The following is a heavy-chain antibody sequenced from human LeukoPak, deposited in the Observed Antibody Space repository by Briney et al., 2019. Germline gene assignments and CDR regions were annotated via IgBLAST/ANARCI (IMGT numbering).Heavy chain of an antibody. CDR2: ISGSGGST. CDR3: AKPKSLLWFGELFY. CDR1: GFTFSSYG. J-gene: IGHJ4*02. V-gene: IGHV3-23*01. Sequence: GGSLRLSCAASGFTFSSYGMHWVRQAPGKGLEWVSAISGSGGSTYYADSVKGRFTISRDNSKNTLYLQMNSLRAEDTAVYYCAKPKSLLWFGELFYWGQGTLVTVSS. D-gene: IGHD3-10*01.